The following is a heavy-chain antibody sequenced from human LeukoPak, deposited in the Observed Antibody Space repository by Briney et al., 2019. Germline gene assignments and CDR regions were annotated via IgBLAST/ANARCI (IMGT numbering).Heavy chain of an antibody. CDR1: GGSISTGSYC. Sequence: PSETLSLTCTVSGGSISTGSYCWSWIRQPAGKGLEWIGHIYTSGNTNYNPSLKSRVTISVDTSKNQFSLNLSPVTAADTAVYYCARQEIGLRSFDPWGQGTLVTVSS. CDR2: IYTSGNT. V-gene: IGHV4-61*09. J-gene: IGHJ5*02. CDR3: ARQEIGLRSFDP. D-gene: IGHD3/OR15-3a*01.